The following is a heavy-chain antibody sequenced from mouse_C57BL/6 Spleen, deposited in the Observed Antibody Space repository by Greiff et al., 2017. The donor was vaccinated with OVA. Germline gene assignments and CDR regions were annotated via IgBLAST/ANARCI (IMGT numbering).Heavy chain of an antibody. Sequence: QVQLKQPGAELVRPGSSVKLSCKASGYTFTSYWMHWVKQRPIQGLEWIGNIDPSDSETHYNQKFKDKATLTVDKSSSTAYMQLSSLTSEDSAVYYCARAGGWLLPHYYAMDYWGQGTSVTVSS. CDR3: ARAGGWLLPHYYAMDY. V-gene: IGHV1-52*01. J-gene: IGHJ4*01. CDR2: IDPSDSET. D-gene: IGHD2-3*01. CDR1: GYTFTSYW.